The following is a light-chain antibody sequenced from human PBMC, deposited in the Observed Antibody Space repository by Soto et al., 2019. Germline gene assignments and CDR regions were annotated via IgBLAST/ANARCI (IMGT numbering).Light chain of an antibody. J-gene: IGLJ3*02. CDR1: SNDVGGYHY. CDR2: EVS. Sequence: QSALTQPASVSGSPGQSITISCTGSSNDVGGYHYVSWYQQYPGKAPKLIIYEVSNRPSGVANRFSGSKSGSTASLTISGLQAEDEADYYCSSYTNKMSIVLFGGGTKLTVL. V-gene: IGLV2-14*01. CDR3: SSYTNKMSIVL.